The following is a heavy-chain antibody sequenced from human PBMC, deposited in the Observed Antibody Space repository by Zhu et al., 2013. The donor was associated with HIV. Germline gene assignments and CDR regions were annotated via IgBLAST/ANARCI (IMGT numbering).Heavy chain of an antibody. CDR3: ARLYYYDSSGYYDDAFDI. D-gene: IGHD3-22*01. J-gene: IGHJ3*02. CDR2: ISAYNGNT. Sequence: QVQLVQSGAEVKKPGASVKVSCKASGYTFTSYGISWVRQAPGQGLEWMGWISAYNGNTNYAQKLQGRVTMTTDTSTSTAYMELRSLRSDDTAVYYCARLYYYDSSGYYDDAFDIWGRRDNGHRLF. CDR1: GYTFTSYG. V-gene: IGHV1-18*01.